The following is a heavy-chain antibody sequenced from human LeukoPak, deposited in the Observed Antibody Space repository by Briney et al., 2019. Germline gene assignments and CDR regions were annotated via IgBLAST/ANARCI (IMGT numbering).Heavy chain of an antibody. CDR2: INHSGST. V-gene: IGHV4-34*01. CDR1: GGSFSGYY. CDR3: ARRTRGYSYGPYYYGMDV. J-gene: IGHJ6*02. Sequence: SETLSLTCAVYGGSFSGYYWSWTRQPPGNGLEWIGEINHSGSTNYNPSLKSRVTISVDTSKNQFSLKLSSVTAADTAVYYCARRTRGYSYGPYYYGMDVWGQGTTVTVSS. D-gene: IGHD5-18*01.